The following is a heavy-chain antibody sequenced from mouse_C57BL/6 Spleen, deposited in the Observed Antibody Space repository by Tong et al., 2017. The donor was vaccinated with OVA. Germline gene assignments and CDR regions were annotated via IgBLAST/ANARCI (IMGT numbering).Heavy chain of an antibody. CDR1: GYTFTSYW. CDR3: AREAMMVTTFDY. CDR2: IDPNSGGT. V-gene: IGHV1-62-3*01. J-gene: IGHJ2*01. Sequence: VQLQESGAELVKPGASVKLSCKASGYTFTSYWMHWVKQRPGRGLEWIGRIDPNSGGTKYNEKFKSKATLTVDKSSSTAYMQLSSLTSEDSAVYYCAREAMMVTTFDYWGQGTTLTVSS. D-gene: IGHD2-3*01.